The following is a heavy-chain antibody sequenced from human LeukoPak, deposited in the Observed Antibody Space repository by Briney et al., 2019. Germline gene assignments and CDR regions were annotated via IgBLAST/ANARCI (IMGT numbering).Heavy chain of an antibody. CDR1: GFTFTTYG. CDR3: AKDSHWTLFDD. D-gene: IGHD3/OR15-3a*01. J-gene: IGHJ4*02. V-gene: IGHV3-23*01. Sequence: GGSLRLSCSASGFTFTTYGMNWVRQAPGKGLEWVSGIGGSGTRTYYADSVKGRFTISRDNSKNTLYLQMNSLRDEDTAVYYCAKDSHWTLFDDWGQGTLVTVSS. CDR2: IGGSGTRT.